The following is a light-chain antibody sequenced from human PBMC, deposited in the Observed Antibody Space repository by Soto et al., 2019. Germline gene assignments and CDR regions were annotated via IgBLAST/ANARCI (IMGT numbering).Light chain of an antibody. CDR3: KQCTNGPIT. Sequence: EIVLTQSPATLSLSPVERATLSCRASQSVSDYLAWYQQKPGQAPRLLIYDAANRATGIPARFSGGGSETDFKPTIQSPKPEDFAVYYCKQCTNGPITFGQGTRVEMK. V-gene: IGKV3-11*01. CDR2: DAA. CDR1: QSVSDY. J-gene: IGKJ5*01.